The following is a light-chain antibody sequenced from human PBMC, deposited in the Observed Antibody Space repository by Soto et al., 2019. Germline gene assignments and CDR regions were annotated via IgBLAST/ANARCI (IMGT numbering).Light chain of an antibody. J-gene: IGLJ2*01. CDR2: DVS. CDR3: SSYAGSNPVV. CDR1: SSDVGGYNY. Sequence: QSALTQPPSASGSPGQSVTISCTGTSSDVGGYNYVSWYQQHPGKAPKFMIYDVSKRPSGVPDRFSGSKSGNTASLTVSGVQAEDEADYYCSSYAGSNPVVFGGGTKLTVL. V-gene: IGLV2-8*01.